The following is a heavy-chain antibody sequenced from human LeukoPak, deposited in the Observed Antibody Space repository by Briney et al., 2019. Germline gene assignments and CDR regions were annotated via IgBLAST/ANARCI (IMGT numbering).Heavy chain of an antibody. J-gene: IGHJ4*02. V-gene: IGHV3-15*01. Sequence: GGSLRLSCVVSGLTFNGAWMYWVRQAPGKGLEWVGRIQSKSDGGTADYAVSVKGRFIISRDDSKNVLYLQMYSLRIEDTAVYYCTTDRGAMVDWGQGTLVTVSS. CDR1: GLTFNGAW. CDR2: IQSKSDGGTA. D-gene: IGHD5-18*01. CDR3: TTDRGAMVD.